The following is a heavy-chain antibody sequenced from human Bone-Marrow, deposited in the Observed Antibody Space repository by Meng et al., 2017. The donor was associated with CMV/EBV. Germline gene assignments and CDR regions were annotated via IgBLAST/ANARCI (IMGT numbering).Heavy chain of an antibody. V-gene: IGHV3-23*01. Sequence: GGSLRLSCAASGFTFSSYAMSWVRQAPGKGLEWVSAISGSGGSTYYADSVKGRFTISRDNSKNTLYLQMNSLRAEDTAVYYCARALDIVVVPSRLGLDYWGQGTLVTVSS. D-gene: IGHD2-2*03. J-gene: IGHJ4*02. CDR3: ARALDIVVVPSRLGLDY. CDR1: GFTFSSYA. CDR2: ISGSGGST.